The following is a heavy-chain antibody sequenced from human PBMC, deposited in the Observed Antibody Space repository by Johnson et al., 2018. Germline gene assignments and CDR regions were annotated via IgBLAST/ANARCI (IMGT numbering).Heavy chain of an antibody. CDR2: ISYDGSNK. CDR3: ARGDYNYYMDV. J-gene: IGHJ6*03. Sequence: QVQLVESGGGVVQPGRSLRLSCAASGFTFSSYAMHWVRQAPGKGLEWVAGISYDGSNKYYADPVKGRFTISRDNSKNTLSLQMNSLRAEDTAVYYCARGDYNYYMDVWGKGTTVTVSS. V-gene: IGHV3-30-3*01. CDR1: GFTFSSYA.